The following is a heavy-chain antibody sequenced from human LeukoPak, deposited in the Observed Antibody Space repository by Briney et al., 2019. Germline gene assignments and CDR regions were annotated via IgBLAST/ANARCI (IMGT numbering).Heavy chain of an antibody. CDR3: ARSYYDNSGYYRH. J-gene: IGHJ1*01. Sequence: KPGGSLRLSCVTSGFTFNLYTMSWVRQAPGKGLEWVSSITRSASPMYYAGSVKGRFTISRDNARNSLYLQMNSLRDEDTAVYYCARSYYDNSGYYRHWGQGTLVSVSS. V-gene: IGHV3-21*01. D-gene: IGHD3-22*01. CDR2: ITRSASPM. CDR1: GFTFNLYT.